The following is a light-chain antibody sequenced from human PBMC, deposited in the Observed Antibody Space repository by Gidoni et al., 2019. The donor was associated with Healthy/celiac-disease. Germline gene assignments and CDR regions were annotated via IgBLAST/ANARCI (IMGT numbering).Light chain of an antibody. Sequence: QPVLTQPPYSSASPGESARLTCTLPSDINVGSYNIYWYQQNPGSPPGYPLYYYSVSAKCPGSGVPSLFSGSRDASANTGILLISGLQSEDEADYYCMIWPINAPVVFGGGTKLTVL. CDR3: MIWPINAPVV. CDR2: YYSVSAK. V-gene: IGLV5-37*01. CDR1: SDINVGSYN. J-gene: IGLJ2*01.